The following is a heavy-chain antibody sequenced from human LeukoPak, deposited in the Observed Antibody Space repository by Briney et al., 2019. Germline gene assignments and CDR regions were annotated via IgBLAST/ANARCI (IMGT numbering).Heavy chain of an antibody. CDR2: ISGYNGDT. J-gene: IGHJ2*01. D-gene: IGHD2-2*01. Sequence: ASVKVSCKASDYTFTSYGISWVRQAPGQGLEWMGWISGYNGDTKYAPKFQDRITMTTDTSRSIVYMELRSLKFDDTAVYYCARSSKETSGFSYDWYLDLWGRGALVTVSS. CDR3: ARSSKETSGFSYDWYLDL. CDR1: DYTFTSYG. V-gene: IGHV1-18*01.